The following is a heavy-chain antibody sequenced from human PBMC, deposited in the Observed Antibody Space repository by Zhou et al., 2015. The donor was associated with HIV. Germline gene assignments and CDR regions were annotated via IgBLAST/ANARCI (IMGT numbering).Heavy chain of an antibody. D-gene: IGHD3-10*01. V-gene: IGHV1-46*01. J-gene: IGHJ4*02. CDR1: GYTFSRFY. CDR3: ARDATFYYGSGSVRYSPGN. Sequence: QVRLVQSGTEVKKPGASVNVSCETSGYTFSRFYIHWLRQAPGKGPEWMAIVDPSRESARVGEAFQGRVTMTSDMSRSTVFLEMRSLTSDDTAIYYCARDATFYYGSGSVRYSPGNWGQGTLVIVSS. CDR2: VDPSRESA.